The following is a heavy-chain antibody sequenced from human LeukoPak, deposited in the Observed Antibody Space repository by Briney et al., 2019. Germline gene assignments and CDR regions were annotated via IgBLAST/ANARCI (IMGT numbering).Heavy chain of an antibody. CDR2: ISYDGSNK. CDR1: GFTFSSYG. V-gene: IGHV3-30*18. J-gene: IGHJ4*02. CDR3: AKDGEGSSWFDY. Sequence: PGRSLRLSCAASGFTFSSYGMHWVRQAPGKGLEWVAVISYDGSNKYYADSVKGRFTISRDNSKNTLYLQMNSLRAEDTAVYYCAKDGEGSSWFDYWGQGTLVTVSS. D-gene: IGHD6-13*01.